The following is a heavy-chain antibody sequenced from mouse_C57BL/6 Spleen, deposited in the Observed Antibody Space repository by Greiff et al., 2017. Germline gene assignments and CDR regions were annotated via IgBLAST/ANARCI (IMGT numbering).Heavy chain of an antibody. CDR2: IDPSDSYT. CDR3: ARDYSNYLDY. D-gene: IGHD2-5*01. Sequence: QVQLKESGAELVMPGASVKLSCKASGYTFTSYWMHWVKQRPGQGLEWIGEIDPSDSYTNYNQKFKGKSTLTVYKSSSTAYMQLSSLTSEDSAVYYCARDYSNYLDYWGQGTTLTVSS. V-gene: IGHV1-69*01. J-gene: IGHJ2*01. CDR1: GYTFTSYW.